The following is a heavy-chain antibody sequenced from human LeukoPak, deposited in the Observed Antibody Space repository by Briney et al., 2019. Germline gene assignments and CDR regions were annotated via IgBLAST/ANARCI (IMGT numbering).Heavy chain of an antibody. CDR2: INPNSGGT. J-gene: IGHJ5*02. Sequence: ASVKVSCKASGYTFTGYYMHWVRQAPGQGLEWMGWINPNSGGTNYAQNFQGRVTMTRDTSISTAYMELSRLRSDDTAVYYCARERGRTEVVVVPAATFDPWGQGTLVTVSS. CDR1: GYTFTGYY. D-gene: IGHD2-2*01. V-gene: IGHV1-2*02. CDR3: ARERGRTEVVVVPAATFDP.